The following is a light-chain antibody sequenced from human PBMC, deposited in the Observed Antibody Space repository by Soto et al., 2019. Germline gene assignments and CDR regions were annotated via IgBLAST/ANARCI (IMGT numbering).Light chain of an antibody. Sequence: QSVLTQPPSASGTPGQRVPLSCSGGTSKIGTNAVTWYQQDPGTAPKHLLYHNTQRPSGDPGRFSGSNSGTSASLAISGLQSEDESDYYCAAWDDSLNSVIFGAGTKLTGL. CDR2: HNT. CDR3: AAWDDSLNSVI. CDR1: TSKIGTNA. J-gene: IGLJ2*01. V-gene: IGLV1-44*01.